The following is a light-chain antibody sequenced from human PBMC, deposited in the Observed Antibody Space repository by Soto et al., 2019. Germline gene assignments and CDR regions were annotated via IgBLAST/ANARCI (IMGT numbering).Light chain of an antibody. CDR2: DAS. CDR3: QQYNSYSPLYT. Sequence: DIQMTQSPSTLSASVGDRVTITCRASQSISNWLAWYQQKPGKAPKLLIYDASSLESGVPSRFSGSGSGTAFSPTISSLQPDDFATYYCQQYNSYSPLYTFGQGTKLEIK. V-gene: IGKV1-5*01. J-gene: IGKJ2*01. CDR1: QSISNW.